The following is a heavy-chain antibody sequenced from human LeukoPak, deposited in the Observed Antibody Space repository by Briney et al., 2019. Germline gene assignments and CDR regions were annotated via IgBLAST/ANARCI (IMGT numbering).Heavy chain of an antibody. Sequence: SVKVSCKASGGTFSSYAISWVRQAPGQGLEWMGRITPILGIANYAQKFQGRVTITADKSTSTAYMELSSLRSEDTAVYYCAITRGTAAAGTYYYYGMDVWGQGTTVTVSS. CDR3: AITRGTAAAGTYYYYGMDV. CDR1: GGTFSSYA. J-gene: IGHJ6*02. V-gene: IGHV1-69*04. CDR2: ITPILGIA. D-gene: IGHD6-13*01.